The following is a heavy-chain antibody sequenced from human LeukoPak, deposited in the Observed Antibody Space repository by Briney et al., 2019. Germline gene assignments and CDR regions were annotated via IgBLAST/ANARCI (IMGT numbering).Heavy chain of an antibody. V-gene: IGHV3-48*04. J-gene: IGHJ4*02. D-gene: IGHD4-17*01. CDR2: IRSGGTNT. CDR1: GFTFSSFS. CDR3: ARKAITVTTFDY. Sequence: GGSLRLSCAASGFTFSSFSMNWVRQAPGKGLEWVSYIRSGGTNTDYTGSVKGRFTISRDNAKNSLYLQMSRLRGEDTAVYYCARKAITVTTFDYWGQGTLVTVSS.